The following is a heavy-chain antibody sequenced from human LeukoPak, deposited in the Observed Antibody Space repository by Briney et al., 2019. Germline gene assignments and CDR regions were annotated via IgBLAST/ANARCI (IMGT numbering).Heavy chain of an antibody. CDR2: IYHKGIT. V-gene: IGHV4-4*09. CDR1: EGSISSYY. D-gene: IGHD3-10*01. Sequence: SETLSLTCTVSEGSISSYYWSWVRQPPGKGLEWIGYIYHKGITKYNPSLQSRVTMSVDTSQNQFSLQVNSVTAADTAVYYCARGSDHLTLTWFGEKPFGVWGQGTKVTVSS. CDR3: ARGSDHLTLTWFGEKPFGV. J-gene: IGHJ3*01.